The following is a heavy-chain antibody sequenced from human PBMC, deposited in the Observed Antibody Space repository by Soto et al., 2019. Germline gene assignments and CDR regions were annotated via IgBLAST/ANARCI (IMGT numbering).Heavy chain of an antibody. D-gene: IGHD6-6*01. J-gene: IGHJ5*02. CDR1: GYTFTSYG. CDR2: ISAYNGNT. Sequence: QVQLVQSGAEVKKPGASVKVSCKASGYTFTSYGISWVRQAPGQGLEWMGWISAYNGNTNYAQKLQGRVTMTADTSTSTAYMELRRLRSDDTSVYYCARERLAARPWEVSWFEHWGQGNLVTVSS. V-gene: IGHV1-18*01. CDR3: ARERLAARPWEVSWFEH.